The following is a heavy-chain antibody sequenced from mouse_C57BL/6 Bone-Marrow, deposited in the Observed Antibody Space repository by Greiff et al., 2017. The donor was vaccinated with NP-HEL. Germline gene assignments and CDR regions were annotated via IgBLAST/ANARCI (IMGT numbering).Heavy chain of an antibody. CDR2: IYPGSGNT. V-gene: IGHV1-76*01. Sequence: QVQLQQSGAELVRSGASVKLSCKASGYTFTDYYINWVKQRPGQGLEWIARIYPGSGNTYYNEKFKGKATLTAEKSSSTAYMQLSSLTSEDSAVYFCARTTGKGYYFDYWGQGTTLTVSS. D-gene: IGHD2-12*01. J-gene: IGHJ2*01. CDR1: GYTFTDYY. CDR3: ARTTGKGYYFDY.